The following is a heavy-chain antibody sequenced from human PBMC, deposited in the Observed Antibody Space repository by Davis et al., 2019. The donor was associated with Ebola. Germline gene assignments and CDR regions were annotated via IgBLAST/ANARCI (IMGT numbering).Heavy chain of an antibody. Sequence: PGGSLRLSCAASGFTFSSYAMHWVRQAPGKGLVWVSRISRDGTTTNYADSVKGRFTISRDNAKNTLYLQMNSLRAEDTALYYCARGHQTLAVAGNIGKWGQGTLVTVSS. CDR3: ARGHQTLAVAGNIGK. CDR1: GFTFSSYA. D-gene: IGHD6-19*01. J-gene: IGHJ4*02. CDR2: ISRDGTTT. V-gene: IGHV3-74*01.